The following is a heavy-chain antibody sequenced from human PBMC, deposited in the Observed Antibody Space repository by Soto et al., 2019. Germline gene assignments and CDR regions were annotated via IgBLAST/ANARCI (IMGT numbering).Heavy chain of an antibody. CDR1: GFTFSSYA. D-gene: IGHD3-22*01. CDR2: ISGSGGST. Sequence: GGSLRLSCAASGFTFSSYAMSWVRQAPGKGLEWVSAISGSGGSTSYADSVKGRFTISRDNSKNTLYLQMDSLSAEDTAVYYCAKDSGYDSSGYYYFDYWGQGTLVTVSS. J-gene: IGHJ4*02. V-gene: IGHV3-23*01. CDR3: AKDSGYDSSGYYYFDY.